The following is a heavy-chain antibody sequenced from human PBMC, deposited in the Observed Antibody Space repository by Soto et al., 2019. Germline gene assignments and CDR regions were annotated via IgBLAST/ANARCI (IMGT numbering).Heavy chain of an antibody. CDR3: ARDNGRGIAAAGRFDY. Sequence: QVQLVESGGGVVQPGRSLRLSCAASGFTFSSYGMHWVRQAPGKGLEWVAVIWYDGSNKYYADSVKGRFTISRDNSKNTLYLQMNSLRAEDTAVYYCARDNGRGIAAAGRFDYCGQGTLVTVSS. V-gene: IGHV3-33*01. CDR1: GFTFSSYG. J-gene: IGHJ4*02. CDR2: IWYDGSNK. D-gene: IGHD6-13*01.